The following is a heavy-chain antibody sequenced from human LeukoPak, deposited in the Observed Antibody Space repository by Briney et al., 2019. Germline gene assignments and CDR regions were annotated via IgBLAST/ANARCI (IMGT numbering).Heavy chain of an antibody. Sequence: SETLSLTCTVSGGSISSSSYYWGWIRQPPGKGLEWIGYIYYSGSTNYNPSLKSRVTISVDTSKNQFSLKLSSVTAADTAVYYCARRGPTGFLDYWGQGTLVTVSS. J-gene: IGHJ4*02. V-gene: IGHV4-61*05. CDR3: ARRGPTGFLDY. D-gene: IGHD1-14*01. CDR1: GGSISSSSYY. CDR2: IYYSGST.